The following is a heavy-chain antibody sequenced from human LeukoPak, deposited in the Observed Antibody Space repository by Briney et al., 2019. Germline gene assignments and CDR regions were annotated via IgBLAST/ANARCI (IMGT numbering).Heavy chain of an antibody. Sequence: GGSLRLSCAASGFTFSSYGMHWVRQAPGKGLEWVAFIRYDGSNKYYADSVKGRFTTSRDNSKNTLYLQMNSLRAEDTAVYYCAKDSYAASQHCDYWGQGTLVTVSS. D-gene: IGHD4/OR15-4a*01. V-gene: IGHV3-30*02. CDR1: GFTFSSYG. J-gene: IGHJ4*02. CDR2: IRYDGSNK. CDR3: AKDSYAASQHCDY.